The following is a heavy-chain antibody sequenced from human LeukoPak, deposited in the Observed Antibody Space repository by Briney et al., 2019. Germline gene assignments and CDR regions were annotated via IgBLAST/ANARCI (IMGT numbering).Heavy chain of an antibody. J-gene: IGHJ4*02. V-gene: IGHV3-23*01. D-gene: IGHD3-10*01. Sequence: GGSLRLSCAASGFTFSSTSMSWVRQAPGKGLEWVAVTVGGGDGTYYADSVKGRFTISRDNSNNTLYLQMNSLRAEDTAVYYCARRVLGAVGFFDYWGQGALVTVSS. CDR3: ARRVLGAVGFFDY. CDR1: GFTFSSTS. CDR2: TVGGGDGT.